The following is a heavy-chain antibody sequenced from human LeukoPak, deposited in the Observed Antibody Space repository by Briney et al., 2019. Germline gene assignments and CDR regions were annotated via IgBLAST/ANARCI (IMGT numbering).Heavy chain of an antibody. CDR2: ISSSGSTI. J-gene: IGHJ5*02. V-gene: IGHV3-11*01. CDR3: AGAATDGSAYNWFDP. CDR1: GFTFSDYY. D-gene: IGHD3-10*01. Sequence: GGSLRLSCAASGFTFSDYYMSWIRQAPGKGLEWVSYISSSGSTIYYADSVKGRFTISRDNAKSSLYLQMNSLRAEDTAVYYCAGAATDGSAYNWFDPWGQGTLVTVSS.